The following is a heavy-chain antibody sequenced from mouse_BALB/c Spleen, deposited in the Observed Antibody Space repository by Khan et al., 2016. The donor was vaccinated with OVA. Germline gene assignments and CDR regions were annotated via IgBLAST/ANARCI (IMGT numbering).Heavy chain of an antibody. CDR3: AIVGYSPWFAY. CDR1: GFNIKDYY. J-gene: IGHJ3*01. CDR2: IDPENGNT. V-gene: IGHV14-1*02. D-gene: IGHD2-3*01. Sequence: EVQLQQSGTELVRPGAFVRLSCKASGFNIKDYYIHWVKQRPEQGLEWIGWIDPENGNTISDPKFQGKASITADTSSNTAYLQVSSLTSEDTAFYYCAIVGYSPWFAYWGQGTLVTVSA.